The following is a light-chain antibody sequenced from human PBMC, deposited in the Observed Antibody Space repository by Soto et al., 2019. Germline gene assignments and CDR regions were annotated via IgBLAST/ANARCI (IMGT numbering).Light chain of an antibody. V-gene: IGKV1-27*01. Sequence: DIQMTQSPSSLSASVGDRVTITCRASQGISNYLAWYQQKPGKVPKLLIYAASTLQSGVPSRFSGSGSATDFTLTISSLQPEDVATTYCQKYNSAPSFTFGPGTKVDIK. CDR1: QGISNY. J-gene: IGKJ3*01. CDR2: AAS. CDR3: QKYNSAPSFT.